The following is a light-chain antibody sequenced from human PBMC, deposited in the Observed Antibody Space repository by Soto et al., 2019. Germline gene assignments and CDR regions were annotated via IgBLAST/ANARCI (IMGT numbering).Light chain of an antibody. CDR1: RSLTNSF. Sequence: EFVLTQSPGTLSLSPGERATLSCRASRSLTNSFMAWYQQKPGQAPRLLIYDTSSRASGIPDRFSGSGSGTEFTLTISRLEPEDFAVYYCQQYGSSPWTFGQGTKVDIK. CDR2: DTS. V-gene: IGKV3-20*01. J-gene: IGKJ1*01. CDR3: QQYGSSPWT.